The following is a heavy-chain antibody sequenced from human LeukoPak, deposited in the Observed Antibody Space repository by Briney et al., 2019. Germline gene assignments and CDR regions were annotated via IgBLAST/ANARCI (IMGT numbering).Heavy chain of an antibody. CDR3: AKTYDFWSGPSDAFDI. J-gene: IGHJ3*02. CDR1: GFTFSSYG. D-gene: IGHD3-3*01. V-gene: IGHV3-30*02. Sequence: PGGSLRLSCAASGFTFSSYGMHWVRQAPGKGLEWVAFIRYDGSNKYYADSVKGRFTISRDNSKNTLYLQMNSLRAEDTAVYYCAKTYDFWSGPSDAFDIWGQGTMVTVSS. CDR2: IRYDGSNK.